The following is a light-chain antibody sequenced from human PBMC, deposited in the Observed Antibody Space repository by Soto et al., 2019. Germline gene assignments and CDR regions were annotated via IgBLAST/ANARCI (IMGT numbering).Light chain of an antibody. V-gene: IGKV2-30*01. Sequence: DVVMTQFPLSLPVTLGQPASISCRSSQSLVYSDGNAYIRDSGVPDRFSGSGSGTDFTLEISRVEAEDVGVYYCMQGTSWPWTFGQGAKVDIK. J-gene: IGKJ1*01. CDR1: QSLVYSDGN. CDR3: MQGTSWPWT.